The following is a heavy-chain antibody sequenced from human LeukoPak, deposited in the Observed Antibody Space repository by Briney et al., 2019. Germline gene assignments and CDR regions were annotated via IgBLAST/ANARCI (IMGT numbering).Heavy chain of an antibody. V-gene: IGHV1-18*01. Sequence: VASVKVSCKASGYTFTSYDISWVRQAPGQGLEWMGWISAYNGNTNYAQKLQGRVTMTTDTSTSTAYMELRSLRSDDTAVYYCARAYDYVWGSYRPFDYWGQGTLVTVSS. CDR1: GYTFTSYD. CDR2: ISAYNGNT. CDR3: ARAYDYVWGSYRPFDY. D-gene: IGHD3-16*02. J-gene: IGHJ4*02.